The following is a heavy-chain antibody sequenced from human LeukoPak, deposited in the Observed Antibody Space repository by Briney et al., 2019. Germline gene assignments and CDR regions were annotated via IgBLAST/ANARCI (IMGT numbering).Heavy chain of an antibody. Sequence: ETLSLTCTVSGGSISSYYWSCIRQPPGKGLEWIGYIYYSGSTNYNPSLKSRVTISVDTSRNQFSLKLSSVTAADTAVYYCARTYSGSYWFDPWGQGTLVTVSS. CDR3: ARTYSGSYWFDP. D-gene: IGHD1-26*01. CDR2: IYYSGST. CDR1: GGSISSYY. J-gene: IGHJ5*02. V-gene: IGHV4-59*01.